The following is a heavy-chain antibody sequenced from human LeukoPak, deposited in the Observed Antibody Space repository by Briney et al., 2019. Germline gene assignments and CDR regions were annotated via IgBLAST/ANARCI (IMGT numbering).Heavy chain of an antibody. D-gene: IGHD2-2*02. CDR2: INHSGST. CDR1: GGSFSGYY. Sequence: SETLSLTCAVYGGSFSGYYWSWIRQPPGKGLEWIGEINHSGSTNYNPSLKSRVTISVDTSKNQFSLKLSSVTAADTAVYYCARGRVVVVPAAIFSGWFDPWDQGTLVTVSS. J-gene: IGHJ5*02. CDR3: ARGRVVVVPAAIFSGWFDP. V-gene: IGHV4-34*01.